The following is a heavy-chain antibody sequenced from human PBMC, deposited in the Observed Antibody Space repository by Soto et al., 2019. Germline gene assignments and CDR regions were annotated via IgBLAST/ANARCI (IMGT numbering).Heavy chain of an antibody. J-gene: IGHJ2*01. D-gene: IGHD3-22*01. CDR1: GGTFSSYA. V-gene: IGHV1-69*01. CDR3: ARPQYDYDRSGYKLNRGYFDL. CDR2: IIPIFGTA. Sequence: QVQLVQSGAEVKKPGSSVKVSCKASGGTFSSYAISWVRQAPGQGLEWMGGIIPIFGTANYAQKFQGRVTITADESTSTAYMELSSLRSEDTAVYYCARPQYDYDRSGYKLNRGYFDLWGRGTLVTVSS.